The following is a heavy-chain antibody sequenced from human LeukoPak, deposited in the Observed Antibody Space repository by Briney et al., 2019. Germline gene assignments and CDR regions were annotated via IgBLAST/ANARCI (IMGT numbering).Heavy chain of an antibody. CDR3: ARQSKFKVFDY. V-gene: IGHV4-39*07. CDR1: GGSINSSSYY. J-gene: IGHJ4*02. D-gene: IGHD5/OR15-5a*01. Sequence: PSETLSLTCTVSGGSINSSSYYWDWIRQPPGKGLEWIGSIYYSGSTYCNPSLKSRVTISVDTSKNQFSLNLSSVTAADTAVYYCARQSKFKVFDYWGQGTLVTVSS. CDR2: IYYSGST.